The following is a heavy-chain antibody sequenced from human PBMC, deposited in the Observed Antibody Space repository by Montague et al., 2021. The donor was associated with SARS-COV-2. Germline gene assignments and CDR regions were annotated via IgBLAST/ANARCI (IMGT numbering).Heavy chain of an antibody. D-gene: IGHD3-22*01. Sequence: SETLSLTCTVSGDSITSYHWSWIRQPPGKGLEWIGNIYYSGSTSYNPSLKSRVTILVGTSKNQFSLKLTSLTAADTAVYYCARDSSGGYNWFDPWGQGTLVTVSS. J-gene: IGHJ5*02. CDR3: ARDSSGGYNWFDP. CDR1: GDSITSYH. V-gene: IGHV4-59*01. CDR2: IYYSGST.